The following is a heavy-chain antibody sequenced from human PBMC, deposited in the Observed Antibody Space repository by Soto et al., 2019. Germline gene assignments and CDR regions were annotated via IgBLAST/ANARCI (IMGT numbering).Heavy chain of an antibody. CDR2: IKSKTDGGTT. Sequence: PGGSLRLSCAASGFTFSNAWMNWVRQAPGKGLEWVGRIKSKTDGGTTDYAAPVKGRFTISRDDSKNTLYLQMNSLKTEDTAVYYCTTDQGVGDYYYYGMDVWGQGTTVTVSS. CDR1: GFTFSNAW. CDR3: TTDQGVGDYYYYGMDV. J-gene: IGHJ6*02. V-gene: IGHV3-15*07. D-gene: IGHD3-10*01.